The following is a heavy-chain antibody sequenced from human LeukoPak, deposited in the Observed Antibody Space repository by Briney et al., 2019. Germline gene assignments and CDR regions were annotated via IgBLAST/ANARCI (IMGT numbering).Heavy chain of an antibody. Sequence: GGSLRLSCAASGFTLSYYSMNWVRQAPGKGLEWVSVIYSGGSTYYADSVKGRFTISRHNSKNTLYLQMNSLRAEDTAVYYCASNYYGSGSYCFDIWGQGTMVTVSS. J-gene: IGHJ3*02. CDR2: IYSGGST. CDR3: ASNYYGSGSYCFDI. CDR1: GFTLSYYS. D-gene: IGHD3-10*01. V-gene: IGHV3-53*04.